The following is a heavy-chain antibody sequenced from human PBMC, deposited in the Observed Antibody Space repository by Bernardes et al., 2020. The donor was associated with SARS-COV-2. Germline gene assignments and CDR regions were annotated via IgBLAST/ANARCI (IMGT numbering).Heavy chain of an antibody. CDR1: GFTFSSYS. CDR3: ARDRREYDYVWGSPGMDV. V-gene: IGHV3-21*01. D-gene: IGHD3-16*01. J-gene: IGHJ6*02. Sequence: GGSLRLSCAASGFTFSSYSMNWVRQAPGKGLEWVSSISSSSSYIYYADSVKGRFTISRDNAKNSLYLQMNSLGAEDTAVYYCARDRREYDYVWGSPGMDVWGQGTTVTVSS. CDR2: ISSSSSYI.